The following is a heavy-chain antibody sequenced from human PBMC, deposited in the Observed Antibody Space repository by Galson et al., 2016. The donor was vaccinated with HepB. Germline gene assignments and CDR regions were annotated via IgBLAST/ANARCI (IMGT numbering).Heavy chain of an antibody. V-gene: IGHV4-59*12. CDR1: GASIRRYY. CDR3: ATITFAHGFDI. CDR2: IYHLGNT. Sequence: SETLSLTCTVSGASIRRYYWSWIRQSPGKGLEWIGFIYHLGNTDYNPSLESRVTISLDTSKSRFALIVRSVTAADTAFYYCATITFAHGFDIWGQGAAVTVSS. J-gene: IGHJ3*02. D-gene: IGHD3-10*01.